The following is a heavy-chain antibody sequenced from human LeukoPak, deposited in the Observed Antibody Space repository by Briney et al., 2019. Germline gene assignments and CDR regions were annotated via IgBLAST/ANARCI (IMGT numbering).Heavy chain of an antibody. Sequence: SETLSLTCAVSGGSISSTSYYWAWIRQPPGKGLEWIGTIYYSGSTYHNPSLKSRVTMSVDTSRNQFSLKLSSVDAADTAVYYCAKAGVRYFDSSGLYAFDFWGQGTTVTVTS. CDR2: IYYSGST. CDR3: AKAGVRYFDSSGLYAFDF. J-gene: IGHJ3*01. V-gene: IGHV4-39*01. D-gene: IGHD3-22*01. CDR1: GGSISSTSYY.